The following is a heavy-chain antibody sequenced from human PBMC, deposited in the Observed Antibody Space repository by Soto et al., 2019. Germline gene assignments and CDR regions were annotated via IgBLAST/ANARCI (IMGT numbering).Heavy chain of an antibody. CDR3: ARDYYKYYDSSGYYRSPAY. CDR1: GFTFSSYG. J-gene: IGHJ4*02. CDR2: IWYDGSNK. D-gene: IGHD3-22*01. V-gene: IGHV3-33*01. Sequence: GGSLRLSCAASGFTFSSYGMHWVRQAPGKGLEWVAVIWYDGSNKYYADSVKGRFTISRDNSKNTLYLQMNSLRAEDTAVYYCARDYYKYYDSSGYYRSPAYWGQGTLVTVSS.